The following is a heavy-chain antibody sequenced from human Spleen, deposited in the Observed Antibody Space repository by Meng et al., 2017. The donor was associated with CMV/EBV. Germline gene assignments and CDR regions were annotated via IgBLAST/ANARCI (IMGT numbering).Heavy chain of an antibody. D-gene: IGHD2-2*01. Sequence: ASVKVSCKASGYTFTSYDINWVRQATGQGLEWMGWMNPNSGNTGYAQKFQGRVTMTRNTSLSTAYMELSSLRSEDTAVYYCARRWGRIVPAATDYWGQGTLVTVSS. V-gene: IGHV1-8*01. J-gene: IGHJ4*02. CDR1: GYTFTSYD. CDR3: ARRWGRIVPAATDY. CDR2: MNPNSGNT.